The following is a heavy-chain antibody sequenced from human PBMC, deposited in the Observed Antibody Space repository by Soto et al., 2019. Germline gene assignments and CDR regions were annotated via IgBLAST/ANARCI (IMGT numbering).Heavy chain of an antibody. CDR1: GFTFSSYG. Sequence: VQLVESGGGVVQPGRSLRLSCAASGFTFSSYGMHWVRQAPGKGLEWVAVISYDGSNKYYADSVKGRFTISRDNSKNTLYLQMNSLRAEDTAVYYCAKGPEGYDSSGYYLYYFDYWGQGTLVTVSS. D-gene: IGHD3-22*01. V-gene: IGHV3-30*18. CDR3: AKGPEGYDSSGYYLYYFDY. J-gene: IGHJ4*02. CDR2: ISYDGSNK.